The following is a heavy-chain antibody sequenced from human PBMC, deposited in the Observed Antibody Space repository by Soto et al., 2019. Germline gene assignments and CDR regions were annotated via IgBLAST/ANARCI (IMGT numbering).Heavy chain of an antibody. Sequence: SETLSLTCTVSGGSISSGGYYWSWIRQHPGKGLEWIGYIYYSGSTYYNPSLKSRVTISVDTSKNQFSLKLSSVTAADTAVYYCARVLTTLTPLVDYWGQGTLVTVSS. CDR2: IYYSGST. CDR3: ARVLTTLTPLVDY. CDR1: GGSISSGGYY. V-gene: IGHV4-31*03. J-gene: IGHJ4*02. D-gene: IGHD3-9*01.